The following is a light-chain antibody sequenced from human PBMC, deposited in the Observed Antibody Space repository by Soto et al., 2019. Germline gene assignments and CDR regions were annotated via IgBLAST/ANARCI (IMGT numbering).Light chain of an antibody. V-gene: IGKV3-11*01. J-gene: IGKJ4*01. CDR2: GAS. Sequence: EIVLTQSPATLSLSPGERATLSCRASQSVSSSLAWYQQKPGQAPRLLIYGASNGAAGIPARFSGTGSGTDFTLTISSLEPDDFAVYYCQQRYNWPLTFGGGNKVEIK. CDR3: QQRYNWPLT. CDR1: QSVSSS.